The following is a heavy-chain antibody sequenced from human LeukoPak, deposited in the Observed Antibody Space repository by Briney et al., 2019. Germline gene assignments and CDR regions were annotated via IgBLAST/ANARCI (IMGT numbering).Heavy chain of an antibody. Sequence: SETLSLTCTVSGGSFSITNYYCTSVRQPPAKGLEWIGSIYYDGSTYYYPSLKSRVTISADKSKNQFYLNLSSVNAADTAVDFCARHHRDGYTDPWGQGILVTVSS. V-gene: IGHV4-39*01. CDR2: IYYDGST. CDR1: GGSFSITNYY. CDR3: ARHHRDGYTDP. D-gene: IGHD5-24*01. J-gene: IGHJ5*02.